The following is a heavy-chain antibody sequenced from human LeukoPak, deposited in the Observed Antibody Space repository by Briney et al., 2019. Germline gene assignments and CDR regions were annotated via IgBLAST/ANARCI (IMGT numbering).Heavy chain of an antibody. CDR3: ARRGGDYSNYWGPYYYYYYMDV. V-gene: IGHV4-34*01. D-gene: IGHD4-11*01. Sequence: PSETLSLTCAVYGGSFSGYYWSWIRQPPGKGLEWIGEINHSGSTNYNPSLKSRVTISVDTSKNQFSLKLSSVTAADTAVYYCARRGGDYSNYWGPYYYYYYMDVWGKGTTVTVSS. J-gene: IGHJ6*03. CDR2: INHSGST. CDR1: GGSFSGYY.